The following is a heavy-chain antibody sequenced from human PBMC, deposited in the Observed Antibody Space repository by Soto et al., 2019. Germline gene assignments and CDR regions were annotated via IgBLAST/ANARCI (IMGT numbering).Heavy chain of an antibody. CDR2: MNPNSGDT. Sequence: QVQLVQSGAEVKKPGGSVKVSCKASGYTFTSYDINWVRQATGQGPEWMGWMNPNSGDTHYAQTFQGRVTMTRNTSISTAYMELSSLRSEDTAMYYRARWYGGNSGDYWGQGTLVTVSS. D-gene: IGHD4-4*01. V-gene: IGHV1-8*01. CDR3: ARWYGGNSGDY. J-gene: IGHJ4*02. CDR1: GYTFTSYD.